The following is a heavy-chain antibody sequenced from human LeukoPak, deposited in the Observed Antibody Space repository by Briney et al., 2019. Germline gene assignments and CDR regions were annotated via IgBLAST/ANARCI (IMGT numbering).Heavy chain of an antibody. CDR3: ARGFRVITVAGFDY. CDR1: GLTFSSHG. CDR2: INSDGSST. D-gene: IGHD6-19*01. V-gene: IGHV3-74*01. J-gene: IGHJ4*02. Sequence: GGSLRLSCAASGLTFSSHGMRWVRQAPGKGLVWVSRINSDGSSTTYADSVKGRFTISRDNAKNTLYLQMDSLRAEDTAVYYCARGFRVITVAGFDYWGQGTLVTVSS.